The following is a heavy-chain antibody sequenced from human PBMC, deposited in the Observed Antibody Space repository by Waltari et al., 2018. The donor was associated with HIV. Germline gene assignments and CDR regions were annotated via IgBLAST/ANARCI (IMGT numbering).Heavy chain of an antibody. CDR3: ARRGVIAADGTARIDD. CDR2: MGGIDGNR. J-gene: IGHJ4*02. Sequence: EVQLLESGGGLVQPGGSLRLSCAASGFTFNIYAMTWVRQAPGKGLEWVSIMGGIDGNRYYADSVKGRFTISRDNSKNTLYLQMNSLRAEDTAVYYCARRGVIAADGTARIDDWGQGTLVTVSS. V-gene: IGHV3-23*01. CDR1: GFTFNIYA. D-gene: IGHD6-13*01.